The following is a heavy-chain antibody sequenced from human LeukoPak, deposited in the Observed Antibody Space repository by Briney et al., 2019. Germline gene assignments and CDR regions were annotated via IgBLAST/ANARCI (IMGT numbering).Heavy chain of an antibody. J-gene: IGHJ5*02. CDR2: ISAYNGKT. V-gene: IGHV1-18*01. CDR3: ARVDNYDSGTYYMDWLDP. CDR1: GFTFTNYY. Sequence: ASVKVSCEASGFTFTNYYITWVRQAPGQGFEWMGWISAYNGKTNYAQNLQDRVTMTTDTTTSTAYMEVRSLRSDDTAVYYCARVDNYDSGTYYMDWLDPWGQGTLVTVSS. D-gene: IGHD3-10*01.